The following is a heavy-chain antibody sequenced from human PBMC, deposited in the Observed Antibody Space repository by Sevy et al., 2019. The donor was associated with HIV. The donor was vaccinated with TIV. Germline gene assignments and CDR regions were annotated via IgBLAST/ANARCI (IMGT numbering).Heavy chain of an antibody. CDR1: GGSFSGYY. CDR2: NNHSGST. V-gene: IGHV4-34*01. D-gene: IGHD3-22*01. Sequence: SETLSLTCAVYGGSFSGYYWSWIRQPPGKGLEWIGENNHSGSTNYNPSLKSRVTISVDTSKNQFYLKLSAVTAAETDVYYCARASYYSYSSGYYVYWGQGTLVTVSS. CDR3: ARASYYSYSSGYYVY. J-gene: IGHJ4*02.